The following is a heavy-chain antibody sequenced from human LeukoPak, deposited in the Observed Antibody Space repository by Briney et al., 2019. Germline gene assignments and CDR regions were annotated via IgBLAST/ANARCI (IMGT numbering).Heavy chain of an antibody. V-gene: IGHV4-59*08. J-gene: IGHJ4*02. Sequence: SETLSLTCTVSGDSISSLYWSWIRQPPGKRLEWIGSTYNSGSTSYNPSLKSRVTISVDTSKNQLSLKLNSMTAADTAMYYCAGGLQWLAHDCWGQGTLVTVSS. CDR1: GDSISSLY. D-gene: IGHD6-19*01. CDR2: TYNSGST. CDR3: AGGLQWLAHDC.